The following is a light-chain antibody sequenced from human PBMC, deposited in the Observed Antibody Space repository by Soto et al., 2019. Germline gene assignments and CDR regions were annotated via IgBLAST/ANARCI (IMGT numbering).Light chain of an antibody. CDR3: RSYASGTTRV. J-gene: IGLJ2*01. CDR1: SSDVGGYNF. V-gene: IGLV2-14*03. Sequence: QSALTQPASVSGSPGQSITISCAGTSSDVGGYNFVSWYQQHPGKAPKLIIYDVTNRPSGVSDRFSASKSGSTASLTISGLQAEDEADYYCRSYASGTTRVFGGGTKLTVL. CDR2: DVT.